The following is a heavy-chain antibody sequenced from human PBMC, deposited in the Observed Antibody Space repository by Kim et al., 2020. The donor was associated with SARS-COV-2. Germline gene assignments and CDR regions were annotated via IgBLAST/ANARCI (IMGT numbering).Heavy chain of an antibody. CDR3: AREASRRADY. D-gene: IGHD2-2*01. CDR2: RT. V-gene: IGHV3-23*01. J-gene: IGHJ4*02. Sequence: RTLYADSVKGRFTITRDNSKNKLFLQLNSLRAEDTARYYCAREASRRADYWGQGTLVTVSS.